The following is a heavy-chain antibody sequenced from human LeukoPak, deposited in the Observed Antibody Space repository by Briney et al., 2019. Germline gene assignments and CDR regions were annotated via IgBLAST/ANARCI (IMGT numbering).Heavy chain of an antibody. CDR2: ISSNGGST. CDR3: ASLWAGNY. D-gene: IGHD3-10*01. J-gene: IGHJ4*02. Sequence: RGSLRLSCAASGFTFSSHAMHWVRQAPGKGLEYVSAISSNGGSTYYANSVKGRFTISRDNSKNTLYLQMGSLRAEDMAVYYCASLWAGNYWGQGTLVTVSS. CDR1: GFTFSSHA. V-gene: IGHV3-64*01.